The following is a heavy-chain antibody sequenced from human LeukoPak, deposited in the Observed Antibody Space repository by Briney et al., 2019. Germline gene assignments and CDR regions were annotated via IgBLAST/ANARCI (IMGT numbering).Heavy chain of an antibody. D-gene: IGHD2-2*01. V-gene: IGHV1-18*01. J-gene: IGHJ6*03. CDR3: ARVLLRGTSRLYYMDV. Sequence: ASVKVSCKAYGYTFISYGISWVRQAPGQGLEWMGWISGYNGNTNYAQELQGRVTMTTDTSTNTAYMALRSLRSDDTAIYYCARVLLRGTSRLYYMDVWGEGTTVTVSS. CDR1: GYTFISYG. CDR2: ISGYNGNT.